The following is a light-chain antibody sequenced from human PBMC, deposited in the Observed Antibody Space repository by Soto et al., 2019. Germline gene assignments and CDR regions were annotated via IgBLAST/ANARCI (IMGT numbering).Light chain of an antibody. CDR3: QKYDSAPKT. J-gene: IGKJ1*01. Sequence: DFPLTQSPSSLSASVGDRVTITCRASQGIGNYLAWYQQKPGKVPNLLISAASTLRSGIPSRFSGSGSGTDFTLTISSLQPEDVATYYCQKYDSAPKTFGQGTKVEIK. V-gene: IGKV1-27*01. CDR1: QGIGNY. CDR2: AAS.